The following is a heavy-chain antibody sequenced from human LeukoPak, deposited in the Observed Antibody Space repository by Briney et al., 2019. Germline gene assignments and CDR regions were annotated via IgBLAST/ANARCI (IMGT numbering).Heavy chain of an antibody. CDR1: GGSISSYH. J-gene: IGHJ4*02. CDR3: ARGLSSGYYWLLDY. Sequence: SETLSLTCTVSGGSISSYHWSWIRQPPGKGLEWIGYIYYSGSTNYNPSLKSRVTISVDTSKHQFSLRLSVVTAADTAIYYCARGLSSGYYWLLDYWGQGTLVTVSS. CDR2: IYYSGST. D-gene: IGHD3-22*01. V-gene: IGHV4-59*01.